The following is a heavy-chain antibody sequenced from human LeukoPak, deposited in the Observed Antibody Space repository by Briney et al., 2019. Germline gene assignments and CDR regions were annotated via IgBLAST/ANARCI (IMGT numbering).Heavy chain of an antibody. CDR3: TTGKIYCSTTSCSDDY. CDR2: FHPEDGET. J-gene: IGHJ4*02. CDR1: GDTLTALS. Sequence: ASVTVSCMVSGDTLTALSMHWVRQAPGKGLEWMGGFHPEDGETIYAQKFQGRVTMTEDTSTDTAYMDLSSLRSDDTAVYYCTTGKIYCSTTSCSDDYWGQGTLVTVSS. D-gene: IGHD2-2*01. V-gene: IGHV1-24*01.